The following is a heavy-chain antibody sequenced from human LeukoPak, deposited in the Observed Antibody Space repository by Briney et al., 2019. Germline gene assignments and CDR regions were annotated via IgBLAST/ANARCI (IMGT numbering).Heavy chain of an antibody. D-gene: IGHD3-10*01. CDR1: GGSISSSNW. V-gene: IGHV4-4*02. CDR2: IYHSGSN. Sequence: SGTLSLTCAVSGGSISSSNWWRWVRPPPGKGLELIGVIYHSGSNNYTPSLKSRVTISVDKSKNQFSLKFSCGTAAETAVYYCASIGGWGYCSGSYYYFDYWGHGTLVTVSS. J-gene: IGHJ4*01. CDR3: ASIGGWGYCSGSYYYFDY.